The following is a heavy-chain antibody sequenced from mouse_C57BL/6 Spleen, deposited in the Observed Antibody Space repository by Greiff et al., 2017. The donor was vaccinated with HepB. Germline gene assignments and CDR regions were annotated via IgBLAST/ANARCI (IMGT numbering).Heavy chain of an antibody. D-gene: IGHD1-1*01. CDR1: GYTFTSYW. Sequence: VQLQQPGAELVKPGASVKLSCKASGYTFTSYWMHWVKQRPGQGLEWIGMIHPNSGSTNYNEKFKSKATLTVDKSSSTAYMQLSSLTSEDSAVYYCARGFSITTVVSYYFDYWGQGTTLTVSS. CDR2: IHPNSGST. CDR3: ARGFSITTVVSYYFDY. J-gene: IGHJ2*01. V-gene: IGHV1-64*01.